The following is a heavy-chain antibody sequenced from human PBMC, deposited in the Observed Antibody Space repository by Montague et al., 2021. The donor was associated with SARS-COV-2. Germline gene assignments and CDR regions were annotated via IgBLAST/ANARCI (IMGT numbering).Heavy chain of an antibody. CDR2: RYYSGST. Sequence: SETLSLTCTVSVGSISSYNCYWGWMRQPPGKAPEWIGSRYYSGSTYYNPSLKSRVTMSVDTSENQFSLKLSSVTAADTAVYYCARDGFYYDRSGPSNFDYWGQGTLVTGSS. J-gene: IGHJ4*02. D-gene: IGHD3-22*01. CDR3: ARDGFYYDRSGPSNFDY. V-gene: IGHV4-39*07. CDR1: VGSISSYNCY.